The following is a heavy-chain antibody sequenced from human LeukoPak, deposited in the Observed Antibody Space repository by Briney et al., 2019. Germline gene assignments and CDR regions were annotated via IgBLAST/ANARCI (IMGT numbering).Heavy chain of an antibody. Sequence: GGSLRLSCAASGFIFSSSWMIWVRQAPGKGLEWVANIDQPGSQHYSVESVRGRFTISRDNAKNSLFLQLNSLRVEDTAVYYCAKDRLLGDSYYDNSGYGLDNWGQGTPVTVSS. J-gene: IGHJ4*02. CDR2: IDQPGSQH. D-gene: IGHD3-22*01. CDR3: AKDRLLGDSYYDNSGYGLDN. CDR1: GFIFSSSW. V-gene: IGHV3-7*01.